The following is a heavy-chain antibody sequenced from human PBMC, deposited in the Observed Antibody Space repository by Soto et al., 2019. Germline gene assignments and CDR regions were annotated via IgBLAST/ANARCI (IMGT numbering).Heavy chain of an antibody. D-gene: IGHD3-16*02. CDR3: TTDIGEDYYYYYYMDV. J-gene: IGHJ6*03. CDR1: GFTFSNAW. Sequence: PGGSLRLSCAASGFTFSNAWMSWVRQAPGKGLEWVGRIKSKTDGGTTDYDAPVKGRFTISRDDSKNTLYLQMNSLKTEDTAFFYCTTDIGEDYYYYYYMDVWGKGTTVTVSS. V-gene: IGHV3-15*01. CDR2: IKSKTDGGTT.